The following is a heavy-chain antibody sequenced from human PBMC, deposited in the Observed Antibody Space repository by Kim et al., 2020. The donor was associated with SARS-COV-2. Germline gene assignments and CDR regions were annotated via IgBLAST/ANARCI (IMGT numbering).Heavy chain of an antibody. J-gene: IGHJ6*02. V-gene: IGHV3-48*01. Sequence: LSLTCAASGFTFSSYSMNWVRQAPGKGLEWVSYISSSSSTIYYADSVKGRFTISRDNAKNSLYLQMNSLRAEDTAVYYCARDLPQQLPDYGDYYGMDVWGQGTTVTVSS. CDR2: ISSSSSTI. CDR3: ARDLPQQLPDYGDYYGMDV. D-gene: IGHD4-17*01. CDR1: GFTFSSYS.